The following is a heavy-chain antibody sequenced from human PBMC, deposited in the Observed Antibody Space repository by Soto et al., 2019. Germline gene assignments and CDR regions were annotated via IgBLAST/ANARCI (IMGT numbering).Heavy chain of an antibody. CDR2: MNAGNGNT. V-gene: IGHV1-3*01. J-gene: IGHJ3*02. CDR1: GYTFTSYA. CDR3: ARDQGYSSSWTGAFDI. Sequence: QVQLVQSGAEVKKPGASVKVSCKASGYTFTSYAMHWVRQAPGQRLEWMGWMNAGNGNTKYSQKFQGRVTITRDTSASTAYMELSSLRSEDTAVYYCARDQGYSSSWTGAFDIWGQGTMVTVSS. D-gene: IGHD6-13*01.